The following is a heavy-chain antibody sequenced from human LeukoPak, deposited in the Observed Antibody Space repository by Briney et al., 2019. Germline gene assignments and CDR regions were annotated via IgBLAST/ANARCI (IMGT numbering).Heavy chain of an antibody. V-gene: IGHV3-23*01. Sequence: YPGGSLRPSCVASGFSFTTHAMGWVRQAPGKGLEWVSHISGSGGSTKYSGSVKGRFTISRDNSKNTLYLQINSLGADDTAVYYCAKDQDPHSYGSGSYAPFDYWGQGTLVTVSS. CDR3: AKDQDPHSYGSGSYAPFDY. D-gene: IGHD3-10*01. CDR2: ISGSGGST. CDR1: GFSFTTHA. J-gene: IGHJ4*02.